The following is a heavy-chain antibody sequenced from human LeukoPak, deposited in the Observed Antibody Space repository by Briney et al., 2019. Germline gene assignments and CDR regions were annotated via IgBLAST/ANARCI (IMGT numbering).Heavy chain of an antibody. D-gene: IGHD1-26*01. CDR1: GFTFNNYW. J-gene: IGHJ5*02. Sequence: GGSLRLSCAASGFTFNNYWMHWVRQAPGKGPAWVSNIKSDGSGTGYADSVKGRLSISRDNANNRLDLQVNSLRVEDTAVYYCVRGVWRVGAASNWFDPWGQGTLVTVSS. V-gene: IGHV3-74*01. CDR3: VRGVWRVGAASNWFDP. CDR2: IKSDGSGT.